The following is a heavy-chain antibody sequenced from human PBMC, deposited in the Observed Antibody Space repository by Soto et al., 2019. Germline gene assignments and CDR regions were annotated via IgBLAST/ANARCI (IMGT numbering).Heavy chain of an antibody. CDR3: ARERVIAVYGEDYYYYYGMDV. Sequence: HPGGSLRLSCAASGFTVSSNYMSWVRQAPGKGLEWVSVIYSGGSTYYADSVKGRFTISRDNSKNTLYLQMNSLRAEDTAVYYCARERVIAVYGEDYYYYYGMDVWGQGTTVTVSS. CDR1: GFTVSSNY. V-gene: IGHV3-53*01. D-gene: IGHD6-19*01. CDR2: IYSGGST. J-gene: IGHJ6*02.